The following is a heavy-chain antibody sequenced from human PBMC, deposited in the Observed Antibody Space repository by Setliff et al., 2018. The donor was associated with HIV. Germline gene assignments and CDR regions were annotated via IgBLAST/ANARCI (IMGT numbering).Heavy chain of an antibody. CDR1: GYSFTDYY. D-gene: IGHD6-19*01. J-gene: IGHJ6*03. V-gene: IGHV1-2*06. Sequence: VKVSCKASGYSFTDYYIHWVRQAPGQGLEWMGRINPNNGGTNYVQRFRGRVTMTRDTSINTAYMELSSLRSDDTAVYYCARTIPLAGSDMDLWGKGTTVTVSS. CDR3: ARTIPLAGSDMDL. CDR2: INPNNGGT.